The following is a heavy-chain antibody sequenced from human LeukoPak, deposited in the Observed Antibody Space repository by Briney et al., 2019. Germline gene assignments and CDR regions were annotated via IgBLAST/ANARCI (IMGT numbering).Heavy chain of an antibody. V-gene: IGHV4-61*08. J-gene: IGHJ4*02. CDR2: LYYSGNT. Sequence: SETLSLTCTVSGGSISSSDYYWHWIRQPPGTGLEWIGYLYYSGNTYYNPSLKSRVTMSVDTSKNQFSLKLSSVTAADTAVYFCARAAYCGGDCYYYFDYWGQGTLVTVSS. D-gene: IGHD2-21*02. CDR1: GGSISSSDYY. CDR3: ARAAYCGGDCYYYFDY.